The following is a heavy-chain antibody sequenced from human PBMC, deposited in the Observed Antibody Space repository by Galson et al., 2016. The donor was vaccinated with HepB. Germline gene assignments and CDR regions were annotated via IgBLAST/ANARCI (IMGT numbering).Heavy chain of an antibody. CDR1: GFTFSTYA. Sequence: SLRLSCAASGFTFSTYAMNWVRQAPGKGLEWVSGISGGDGSTYYADSVKGRFTISKDNSKNTLYLQMNSLRVEDTARYYCARAQTARLPYYYYGLGVWGQGTTVTVSS. CDR3: ARAQTARLPYYYYGLGV. D-gene: IGHD5-12*01. V-gene: IGHV3-23*01. CDR2: ISGGDGST. J-gene: IGHJ6*02.